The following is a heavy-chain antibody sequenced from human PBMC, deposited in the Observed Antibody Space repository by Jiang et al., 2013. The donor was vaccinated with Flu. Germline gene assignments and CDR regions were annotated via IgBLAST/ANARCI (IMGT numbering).Heavy chain of an antibody. CDR1: GFTFSSYE. Sequence: QLLESGGGLVQPGGSLRLSCAASGFTFSSYEMNWVRQAPGKGLEWVSYISSSGSTIYYADSVKGRFTISRDNAKNSLYLQMNSLRAEDTAVYYCARFRGEGRPFDYWGQGTLVTVSS. CDR2: ISSSGSTI. J-gene: IGHJ4*02. V-gene: IGHV3-48*03. D-gene: IGHD3-16*01. CDR3: ARFRGEGRPFDY.